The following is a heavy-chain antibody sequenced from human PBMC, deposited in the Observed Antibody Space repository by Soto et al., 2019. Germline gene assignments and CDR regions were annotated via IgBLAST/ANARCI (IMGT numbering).Heavy chain of an antibody. CDR1: GFTFSSYY. V-gene: IGHV3-7*01. CDR2: IKTDGSGK. J-gene: IGHJ3*02. Sequence: GGSLRLSCAASGFTFSSYYMSWVRQAPGKGLEWVANIKTDGSGKYYVDSVRGRFTISRDNAKNSLSLQMNSLRAEDTAVYYCARVIPPHAFDIWGQGTMVTVSS. CDR3: ARVIPPHAFDI.